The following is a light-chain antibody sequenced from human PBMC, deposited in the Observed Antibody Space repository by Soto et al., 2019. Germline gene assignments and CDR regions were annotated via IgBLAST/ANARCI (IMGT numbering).Light chain of an antibody. J-gene: IGKJ1*01. Sequence: VFPGVSATLTYRASQSVSSHLAWYQQRPGQAPRLLIYDASNRATGIPARFSGSGSGTDFTLTMSCLETEDFPVSCCQQYTNWPPWTSADGTKV. CDR2: DAS. CDR3: QQYTNWPPWT. V-gene: IGKV3D-15*01. CDR1: QSVSSH.